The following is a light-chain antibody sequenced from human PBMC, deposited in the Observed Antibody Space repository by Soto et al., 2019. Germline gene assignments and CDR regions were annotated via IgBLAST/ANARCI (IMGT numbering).Light chain of an antibody. CDR2: DAS. CDR3: PQYIAYPVT. V-gene: IGKV1-13*02. CDR1: QGLGTS. Sequence: AIQLTQSPSSLSASVGERLSISCRASQGLGTSLAWYQQKPGTAPKLLIYDASTLESGVPSRFSGSGSGADFTLTISSLQPEDFAAYYCPQYIAYPVTFGPGTKVNIK. J-gene: IGKJ3*01.